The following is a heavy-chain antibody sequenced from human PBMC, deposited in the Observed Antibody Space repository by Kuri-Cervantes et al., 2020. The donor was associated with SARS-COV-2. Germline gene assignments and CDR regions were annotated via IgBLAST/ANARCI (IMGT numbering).Heavy chain of an antibody. CDR3: ARWGYSSSSSGLGYYYYYMDV. J-gene: IGHJ6*03. Sequence: GSLRLSCAVSGYSISSGYYWSWIRQPPGKGLEWIGYIYYSGSTNYNPSLKSRVTISVDTSKNQFSLKLSSVTAADTAVYYCARWGYSSSSSGLGYYYYYMDVWGKGTTVTVSS. V-gene: IGHV4-61*01. D-gene: IGHD6-6*01. CDR1: GYSISSGYY. CDR2: IYYSGST.